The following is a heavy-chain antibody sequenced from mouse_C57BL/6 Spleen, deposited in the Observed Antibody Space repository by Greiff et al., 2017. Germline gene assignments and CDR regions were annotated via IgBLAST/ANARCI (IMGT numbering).Heavy chain of an antibody. D-gene: IGHD3-2*02. CDR1: GYTFTDYE. V-gene: IGHV1-15*01. Sequence: QVQLQQSGAELVRPGASVTLSCKASGYTFTDYEMHWVKQTPVHGLEWIGAIDPETGGTAYNQKFKGKATLTSDTSSSTAYMQLSSLTSEDSAIYFCARNVISSGWFAYWGQGTLVTVSA. CDR3: ARNVISSGWFAY. J-gene: IGHJ3*01. CDR2: IDPETGGT.